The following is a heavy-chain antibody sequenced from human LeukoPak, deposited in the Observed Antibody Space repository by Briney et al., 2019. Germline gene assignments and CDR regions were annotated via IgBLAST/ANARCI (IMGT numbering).Heavy chain of an antibody. CDR1: GGSFSGYH. CDR2: INHSGST. Sequence: SETLSLTCAVYGGSFSGYHWSWIRQPPGKGLEWIGEINHSGSTNYNPSLKSRVTISVDTSKNQFSLKLSSVTAADTAVYYCARAPTIYDSSGYKPSRFDYWGQGTLVTVSS. J-gene: IGHJ4*02. V-gene: IGHV4-34*01. CDR3: ARAPTIYDSSGYKPSRFDY. D-gene: IGHD3-22*01.